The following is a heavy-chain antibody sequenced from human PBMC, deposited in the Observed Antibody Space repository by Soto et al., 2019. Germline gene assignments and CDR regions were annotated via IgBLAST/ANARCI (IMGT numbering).Heavy chain of an antibody. CDR1: GFGLISYS. CDR3: ARRAATTYHYLDF. CDR2: ISSRSAHM. V-gene: IGHV3-21*01. Sequence: GGSLRLSCAASGFGLISYSMDWVRQAPGKGLEWVSSISSRSAHMYYADSVRGRFAISRDDAKNSLYLQMSSLRAEDTAVYFCARRAATTYHYLDFWGHGTLVTVSS. D-gene: IGHD4-17*01. J-gene: IGHJ4*01.